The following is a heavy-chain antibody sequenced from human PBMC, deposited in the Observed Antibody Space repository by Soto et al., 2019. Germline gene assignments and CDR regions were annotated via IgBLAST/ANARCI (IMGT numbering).Heavy chain of an antibody. CDR2: IKQDGSEK. CDR1: GFTFRTYW. V-gene: IGHV3-7*01. CDR3: ARDLPEFDY. J-gene: IGHJ4*02. Sequence: AGGSLRLSCAASGFTFRTYWMIWVRQAPGKGLEWVASIKQDGSEKYYVDSLKGRFTISRDNAKNSLFLQMNSLRVEDTALYYCARDLPEFDYWGQGTLVTVSS.